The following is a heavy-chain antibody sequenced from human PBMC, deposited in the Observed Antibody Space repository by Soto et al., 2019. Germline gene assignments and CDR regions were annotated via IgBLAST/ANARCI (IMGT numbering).Heavy chain of an antibody. V-gene: IGHV3-15*01. D-gene: IGHD3-3*01. Sequence: PGGSLRLSCAASGFTFSNAWMSWVLQAPWKGLEWVGRIKSKTDGGTTDYAAPVKGRFTISRDDSKNTLYLQMNSLKTEDTAVYYCTTDSTCYDIWSGYYPFDYWGQGTLVTVS. CDR2: IKSKTDGGTT. CDR1: GFTFSNAW. J-gene: IGHJ4*02. CDR3: TTDSTCYDIWSGYYPFDY.